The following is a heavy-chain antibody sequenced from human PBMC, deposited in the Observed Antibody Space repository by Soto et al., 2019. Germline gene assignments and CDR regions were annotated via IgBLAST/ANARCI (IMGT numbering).Heavy chain of an antibody. CDR1: GFIFSSFW. D-gene: IGHD3-10*01. CDR2: INGDGASL. J-gene: IGHJ6*01. CDR3: AREGSLGLDV. Sequence: EVRLEEAGGGFVQPGWSLRVSCSGSGFIFSSFWMHWVRQGPGKGLAWVSRINGDGASLAYADSVKGRFSISRDNVKNTLHLQMNSLGADDTAVYFCAREGSLGLDVWGRGTTVTVSS. V-gene: IGHV3-74*03.